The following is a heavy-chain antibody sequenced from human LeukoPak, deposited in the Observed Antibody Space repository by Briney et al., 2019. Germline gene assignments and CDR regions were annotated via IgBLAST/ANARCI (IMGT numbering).Heavy chain of an antibody. V-gene: IGHV3-15*01. D-gene: IGHD3-22*01. CDR1: GFTFSNAW. CDR3: TTSVSSGYSLFDY. Sequence: PGGSLRLYCAASGFTFSNAWMSWVRKAPGKGLEWVGRIKSKTDGGTTDYAAPVKGRFTISRDDSKNTLYLQMNSLKTEDTAVYYCTTSVSSGYSLFDYWGQGTLVTVSS. CDR2: IKSKTDGGTT. J-gene: IGHJ4*02.